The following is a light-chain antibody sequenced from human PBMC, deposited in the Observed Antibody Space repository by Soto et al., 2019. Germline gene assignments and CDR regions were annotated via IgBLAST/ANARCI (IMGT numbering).Light chain of an antibody. Sequence: DIQLTQSPSFLSASVGDRVTIPCRASQGISSFLAWYQQKPGKAPKLLIYGASTLQSGVPSRFSGSGSGTEFTLTITSLQPEDFATYFCQQSHIAPYTFGQGTNL. CDR2: GAS. CDR3: QQSHIAPYT. CDR1: QGISSF. V-gene: IGKV1-9*01. J-gene: IGKJ2*01.